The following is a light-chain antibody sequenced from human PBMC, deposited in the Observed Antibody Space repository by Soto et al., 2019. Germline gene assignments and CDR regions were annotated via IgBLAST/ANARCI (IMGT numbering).Light chain of an antibody. V-gene: IGLV1-47*01. CDR1: ISNIGSNP. CDR2: RNN. CDR3: AAWDDRLSAYV. J-gene: IGLJ1*01. Sequence: QSVLTQPPSASGTPGQRVTISCSGGISNIGSNPVYWHQHLPGTAPKLLVYRNNQRPSGVPDRFSDSKSGTSDFLAISGLRSEDEADYYCAAWDDRLSAYVFGTGTKVTVL.